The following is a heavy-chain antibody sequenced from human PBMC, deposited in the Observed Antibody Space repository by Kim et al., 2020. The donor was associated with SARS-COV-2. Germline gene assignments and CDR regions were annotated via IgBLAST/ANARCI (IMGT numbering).Heavy chain of an antibody. Sequence: SETLSLTCAVSGGSISSSNWWSWVRQPPGKGLEWIGEIYHSGSTNYNPSLKSRVTISVDKSKNQFSLKLSSVTAADTAVYYCARDVSIDGYGSGNPSTVWGQGTLVTVSS. CDR1: GGSISSSNW. D-gene: IGHD3-10*01. J-gene: IGHJ4*02. CDR2: IYHSGST. CDR3: ARDVSIDGYGSGNPSTV. V-gene: IGHV4-4*02.